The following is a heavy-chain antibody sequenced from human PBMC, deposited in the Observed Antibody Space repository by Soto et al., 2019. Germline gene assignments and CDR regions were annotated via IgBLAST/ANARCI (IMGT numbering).Heavy chain of an antibody. D-gene: IGHD1-1*01. J-gene: IGHJ5*02. CDR1: GGSISSGGYY. V-gene: IGHV4-31*03. Sequence: QVQLQESGPGLVKPSQTLSLTCTVSGGSISSGGYYWSWIRQHPGKGLEWIGYIYYSGSTYYNPSLKSRVTISVDTSKNQFSLKLSSVTAADTAVYYCARSAAXXGTTGWFDPWGQGTLVTVSS. CDR3: ARSAAXXGTTGWFDP. CDR2: IYYSGST.